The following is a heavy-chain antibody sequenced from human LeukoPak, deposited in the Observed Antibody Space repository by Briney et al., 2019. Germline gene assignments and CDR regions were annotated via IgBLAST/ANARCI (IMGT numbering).Heavy chain of an antibody. V-gene: IGHV4-59*01. D-gene: IGHD3-3*01. CDR2: IYYSGST. J-gene: IGHJ6*03. CDR3: ARGGRDYDFWSGYYTGIWPLDYYYYMDV. CDR1: GGSISSYY. Sequence: PSETLSLTCTVSGGSISSYYWSWIRQPPGKGLEWIGYIYYSGSTNYNPSLKSRVTISVDTSKNQFSLKLSSVTAADTAVYYGARGGRDYDFWSGYYTGIWPLDYYYYMDVWGKGTTVTVSS.